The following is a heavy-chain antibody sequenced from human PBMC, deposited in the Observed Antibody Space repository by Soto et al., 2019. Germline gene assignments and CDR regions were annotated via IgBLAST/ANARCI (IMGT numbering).Heavy chain of an antibody. J-gene: IGHJ6*02. CDR1: GFTFSSYG. Sequence: QVQLVESGGGVVQPGRSLRLSCAASGFTFSSYGMHWVRQAPGKGLEWVAVISYDGSNKYYADSVKGRFTISRDNSKNTLYLQMNSLRAEDTAVYYCAKGRAYYYYYGMDVWGQGTTVTVSS. CDR2: ISYDGSNK. CDR3: AKGRAYYYYYGMDV. V-gene: IGHV3-30*18.